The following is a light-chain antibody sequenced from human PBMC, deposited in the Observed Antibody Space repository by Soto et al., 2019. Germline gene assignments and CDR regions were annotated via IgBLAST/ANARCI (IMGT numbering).Light chain of an antibody. CDR1: QDISSY. J-gene: IGKJ3*01. CDR3: LIIWT. V-gene: IGKV1-33*01. CDR2: DAS. Sequence: EIQMTQPPSSLSVSVGGRVTITCRASQDISSYLNWYHQKPGKAPYLLIYDASILEAGVPSRFNGSRSGTEFTFTISSLHPEDIAAWCCLIIWTFGPGTKVDL.